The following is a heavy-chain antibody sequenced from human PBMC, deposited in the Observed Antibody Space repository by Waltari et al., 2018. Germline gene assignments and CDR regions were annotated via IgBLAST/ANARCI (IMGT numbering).Heavy chain of an antibody. Sequence: EVQLVESGGGLVQPGWSLRLSCAASGITFNTHWMHWVRQAPGKGLVWVSRINSEGSSTSYADSVKGRFTISRDNAKNTLYLEMKSLRAEDTAVYYCAAPGGNDLEYLQRWGQGTLVTVSS. D-gene: IGHD2-15*01. V-gene: IGHV3-74*01. CDR3: AAPGGNDLEYLQR. CDR1: GITFNTHW. J-gene: IGHJ1*01. CDR2: INSEGSST.